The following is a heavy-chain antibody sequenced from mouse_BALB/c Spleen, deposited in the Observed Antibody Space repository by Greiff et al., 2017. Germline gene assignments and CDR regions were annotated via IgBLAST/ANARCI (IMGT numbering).Heavy chain of an antibody. D-gene: IGHD2-10*01. V-gene: IGHV5-12-1*01. Sequence: EVQRVESGGGLVKPGGSLKLSCAASGFAFSSYDMSWVRQTPEKRLEWVAYISSGGGSTYYPDTVKGRFTISRDNAKNTLYLQMSSLKSEDTAMYYCARHGGLPSMDYWGQGTSVTVSS. CDR1: GFAFSSYD. J-gene: IGHJ4*01. CDR3: ARHGGLPSMDY. CDR2: ISSGGGST.